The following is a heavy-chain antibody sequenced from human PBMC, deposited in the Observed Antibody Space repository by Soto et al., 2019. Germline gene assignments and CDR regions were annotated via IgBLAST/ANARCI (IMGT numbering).Heavy chain of an antibody. V-gene: IGHV4-34*01. D-gene: IGHD3-3*01. CDR3: ARARKGSGSDYYYHYGMDV. CDR1: GGSFSDYY. Sequence: SQTLSLTCSVYGGSFSDYYWSWIRQPPGKGLEWIGEINHSGSTNYNPSLNSRVTISVHTYKNQFSLKLSSVTAADTAVYYCARARKGSGSDYYYHYGMDVWGKGTTVTVSS. CDR2: INHSGST. J-gene: IGHJ6*04.